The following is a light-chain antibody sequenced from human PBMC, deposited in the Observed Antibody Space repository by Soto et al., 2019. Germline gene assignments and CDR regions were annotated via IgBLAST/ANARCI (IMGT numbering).Light chain of an antibody. Sequence: DIQMTQSPSSLSASVGVRVTISCRASQSIRYYGSWYQQKPGTAPKLLIRAASTLQSGVPSRFSGSGSGTDFTLTISSLQIEDFATYFCQQTDSTPQTFGQATNVEI. CDR2: AAS. CDR1: QSIRYY. CDR3: QQTDSTPQT. V-gene: IGKV1-39*01. J-gene: IGKJ1*01.